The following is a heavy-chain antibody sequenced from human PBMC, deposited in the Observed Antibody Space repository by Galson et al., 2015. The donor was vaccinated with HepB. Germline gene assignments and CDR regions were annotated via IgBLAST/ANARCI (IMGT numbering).Heavy chain of an antibody. Sequence: QSGAEVKKPGESLTISCKASGYSFTSYWIGWVRQMPGKGLEWMGIIYPGDSDIRYSPSFQGQVTISADKSINTAYLQWSSLKASDAAMYYCARGILMVVTSHDAFDIWGQGTMVTVSS. D-gene: IGHD2-8*01. CDR3: ARGILMVVTSHDAFDI. CDR2: IYPGDSDI. V-gene: IGHV5-51*01. J-gene: IGHJ3*02. CDR1: GYSFTSYW.